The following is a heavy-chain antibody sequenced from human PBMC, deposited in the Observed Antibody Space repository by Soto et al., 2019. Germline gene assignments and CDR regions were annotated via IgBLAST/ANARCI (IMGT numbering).Heavy chain of an antibody. CDR2: IYTSGST. D-gene: IGHD4-17*01. CDR1: GGSISSYY. Sequence: PSETLSLTCTVSGGSISSYYWSWVRQPAGKGLEWIGRIYTSGSTNYNPSLKSRVTMSVDTSKNQFSLKLSSVTAADTAVYYCARAPSRDDYGDYIFDYWGPGTLVTVSS. CDR3: ARAPSRDDYGDYIFDY. V-gene: IGHV4-4*07. J-gene: IGHJ4*02.